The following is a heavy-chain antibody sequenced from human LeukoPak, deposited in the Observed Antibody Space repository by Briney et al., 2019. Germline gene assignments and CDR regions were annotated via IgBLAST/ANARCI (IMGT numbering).Heavy chain of an antibody. CDR1: VYTFTSYG. J-gene: IGHJ5*02. CDR2: ISAYNGNT. V-gene: IGHV1-18*01. CDR3: ARASAMVRGVIITLNWFDP. Sequence: EASVKVSCKASVYTFTSYGISWVRQAPGQGLEWMGWISAYNGNTNYAQKLQGRVTMTTDTSTSTAYMELRSLRSDDTAVYYCARASAMVRGVIITLNWFDPWGQGTLVTVSS. D-gene: IGHD3-10*01.